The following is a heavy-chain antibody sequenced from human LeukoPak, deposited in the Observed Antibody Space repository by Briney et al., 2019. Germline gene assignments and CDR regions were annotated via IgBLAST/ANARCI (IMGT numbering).Heavy chain of an antibody. CDR2: NT. J-gene: IGHJ5*02. CDR3: ARDKEDYSGSGSYYSLS. V-gene: IGHV4-4*07. D-gene: IGHD3-10*01. CDR1: DGSFSNNY. Sequence: PSETLSLTCTVSDGSFSNNYWSWIRQPAGKGLEWNTNYNPSLKSRVTMSVALKLTSVTAADTAVYYCARDKEDYSGSGSYYSLSWGQGTLVTVSS.